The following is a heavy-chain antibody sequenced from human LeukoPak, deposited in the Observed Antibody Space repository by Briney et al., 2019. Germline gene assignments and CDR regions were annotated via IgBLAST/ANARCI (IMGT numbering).Heavy chain of an antibody. J-gene: IGHJ4*02. V-gene: IGHV1-69*05. CDR2: IIPIFGTA. Sequence: SVKVSCKASGGTFSSYAISWVRQAPGQGLEWMGRIIPIFGTANYAQKFQGRVTITTDESTSTAYMELSSLRSEDTAVYYCARDQRGEWELPLNWGRGTLVTVSS. CDR1: GGTFSSYA. CDR3: ARDQRGEWELPLN. D-gene: IGHD1-26*01.